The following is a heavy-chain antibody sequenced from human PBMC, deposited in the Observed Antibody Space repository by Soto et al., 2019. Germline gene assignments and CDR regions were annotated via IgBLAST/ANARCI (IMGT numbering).Heavy chain of an antibody. V-gene: IGHV1-2*02. CDR1: GYTFTGYY. CDR3: ASGRVPAAFFGDLDY. Sequence: GASVKVSCKASGYTFTGYYMHWVLQAPGQGLEWMGWINPNSGGTNYAQKFQGRVTMTRDTSISTAYMELSRLRSDDTAVYYCASGRVPAAFFGDLDYWGQGTLVTVS. D-gene: IGHD2-2*01. J-gene: IGHJ4*02. CDR2: INPNSGGT.